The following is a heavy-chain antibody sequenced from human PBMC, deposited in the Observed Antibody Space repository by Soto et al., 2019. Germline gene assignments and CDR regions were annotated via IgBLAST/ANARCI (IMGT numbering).Heavy chain of an antibody. CDR1: GFTFISYG. CDR2: ISSSSGTT. D-gene: IGHD2-2*01. CDR3: TRSAYMDV. Sequence: GGSLRLSCAASGFTFISYGMSWVRQAPGKGLEWVSDISSSSGTTYYADSVKGRFTISRDNAKNSLYLQMNSLRAEDTAVYYATRSAYMDVWGTGTTVTVSS. J-gene: IGHJ6*03. V-gene: IGHV3-48*01.